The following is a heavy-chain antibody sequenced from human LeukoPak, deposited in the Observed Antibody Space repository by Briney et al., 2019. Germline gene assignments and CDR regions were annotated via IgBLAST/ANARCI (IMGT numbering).Heavy chain of an antibody. D-gene: IGHD1-26*01. CDR2: IYYSGST. CDR3: ARGGGNYASY. Sequence: PSETLSLTCTVSGGSVSSGSYYWSWIRQPPGKGLEWIGYIYYSGSTDYNPSLKSRVTISVDTSKNQFSLKLSSVTAADTAVYYCARGGGNYASYWGQGTLVTVSS. V-gene: IGHV4-61*01. J-gene: IGHJ4*02. CDR1: GGSVSSGSYY.